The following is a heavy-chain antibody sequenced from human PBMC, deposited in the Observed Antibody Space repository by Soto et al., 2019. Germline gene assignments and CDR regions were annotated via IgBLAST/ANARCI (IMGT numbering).Heavy chain of an antibody. J-gene: IGHJ4*02. V-gene: IGHV4-59*01. CDR2: IYYSGST. CDR1: GGSISSYY. Sequence: PSETLSLTCTVSGGSISSYYWSWIRQPPGKGLEWIGHIYYSGSTSYNSSLKSRVTISVDTSKSQLSLKLSSVTAADTALYFCAKGSHYDILTAYHAFDYWGPGTLVTVSS. D-gene: IGHD3-9*01. CDR3: AKGSHYDILTAYHAFDY.